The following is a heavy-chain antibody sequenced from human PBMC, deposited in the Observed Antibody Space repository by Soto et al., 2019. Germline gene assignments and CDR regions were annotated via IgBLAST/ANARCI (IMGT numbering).Heavy chain of an antibody. CDR2: IYYSGST. CDR1: GGSISSYY. CDR3: ARHNYGSGSTYFDY. V-gene: IGHV4-59*08. Sequence: QVQLQESGPGLVKPSETLSLTCTVSGGSISSYYWSWIRQPPGKGLEWIGYIYYSGSTNYNPSLKSRATISVDTSKNQFSLKLNSRTAADTAVYYCARHNYGSGSTYFDYWGQGTLVTVSS. D-gene: IGHD3-10*01. J-gene: IGHJ4*02.